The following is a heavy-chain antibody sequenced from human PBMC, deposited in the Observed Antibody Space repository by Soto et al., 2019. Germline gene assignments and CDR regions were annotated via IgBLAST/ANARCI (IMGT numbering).Heavy chain of an antibody. V-gene: IGHV3-33*01. CDR3: AGDYGDYGGNY. J-gene: IGHJ4*02. D-gene: IGHD4-17*01. Sequence: QVQLVESGGGVVQPGRSLRLSCAASGFTFSSYGMHWVRQAPGKGLEWVAVIWYDGSNKYYADSVKGRFTISRDNSKNTLYLQMNSLRAEDTAVYYCAGDYGDYGGNYCGQGTLVTVSS. CDR1: GFTFSSYG. CDR2: IWYDGSNK.